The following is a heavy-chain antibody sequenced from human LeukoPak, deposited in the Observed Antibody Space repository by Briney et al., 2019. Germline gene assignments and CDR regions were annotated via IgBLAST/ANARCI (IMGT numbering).Heavy chain of an antibody. CDR1: GFTFIGFA. V-gene: IGHV3-23*01. D-gene: IGHD1-26*01. J-gene: IGHJ6*01. CDR3: AKMKGHPLPKYYMDV. Sequence: GGSLRLSCAASGFTFIGFAMSWVRRTPGTGLEWVSGISGSGDNTLYADSVKGRFTISRDNSKNTLYLEMNSLRAEDTAIYYCAKMKGHPLPKYYMDVWGQGTTVTVSS. CDR2: ISGSGDNT.